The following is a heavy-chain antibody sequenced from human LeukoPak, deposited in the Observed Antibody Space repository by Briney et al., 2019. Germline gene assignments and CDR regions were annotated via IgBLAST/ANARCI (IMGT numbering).Heavy chain of an antibody. CDR1: GFTFDDYA. J-gene: IGHJ4*02. V-gene: IGHV3-9*01. D-gene: IGHD3-22*01. Sequence: SGGSLRHFCAASGFTFDDYAMHWVRQAPGKGLEWVSGISWNSGSIGYADSVKGRFTISRDNAKNSLYLQMNSLRAEDTALYYCAKGVVVVITGSFDYWGQGTLVTVSS. CDR2: ISWNSGSI. CDR3: AKGVVVVITGSFDY.